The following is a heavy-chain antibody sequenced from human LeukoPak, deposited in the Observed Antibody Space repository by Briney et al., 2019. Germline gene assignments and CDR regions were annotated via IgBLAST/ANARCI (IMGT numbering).Heavy chain of an antibody. CDR3: ARDSGMVPDY. CDR2: INPNSGTT. V-gene: IGHV1-2*02. D-gene: IGHD4/OR15-4a*01. Sequence: ASVKVSSKASGYTFTDCSMHWVRQAPGQGLEWMGWINPNSGTTNYAQKFQGRVAMTRDTSISTAYMELISLRSDDTAVYYCARDSGMVPDYWGQGTLVTVSS. J-gene: IGHJ4*02. CDR1: GYTFTDCS.